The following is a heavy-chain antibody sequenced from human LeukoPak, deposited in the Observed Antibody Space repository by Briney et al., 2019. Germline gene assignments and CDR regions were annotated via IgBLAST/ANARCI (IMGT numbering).Heavy chain of an antibody. D-gene: IGHD4-23*01. CDR1: GGSISSYY. CDR3: ASHDYGGNLGAFDI. J-gene: IGHJ3*02. Sequence: SETLSLTCTVSGGSISSYYWSWIRQPPGKGLEWIGYIYYSGSTNYNPSPKCRVTISVDTSKNQFSLKLSSVTAADTAVYYCASHDYGGNLGAFDIWGQGTMVTVSS. V-gene: IGHV4-59*08. CDR2: IYYSGST.